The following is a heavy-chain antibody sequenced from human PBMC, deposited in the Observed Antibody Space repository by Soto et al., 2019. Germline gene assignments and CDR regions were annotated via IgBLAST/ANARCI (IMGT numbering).Heavy chain of an antibody. Sequence: ASLKVSCKSSDYLLIKDGVSCVRQTTEQGLECMGWITTFNGKTNYARKFQGRITITADTSATTAYMELRSLISDDTAVYYCVRDRFAYFDPPASDYWGQGTLVSGSP. CDR2: ITTFNGKT. D-gene: IGHD3-9*01. V-gene: IGHV1-18*01. CDR1: DYLLIKDG. CDR3: VRDRFAYFDPPASDY. J-gene: IGHJ4*02.